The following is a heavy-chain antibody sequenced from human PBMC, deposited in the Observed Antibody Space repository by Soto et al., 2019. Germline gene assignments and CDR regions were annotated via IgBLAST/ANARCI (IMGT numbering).Heavy chain of an antibody. Sequence: LRLSCAASGFTFSSYAMSWVRQAPGKGLEWVSAISGSGGSTYYADSVKGRFTISRDNSKNTLYLQMNSLRAEDTAVYYCAKVDRDGNNLWFDPWGQGTLVTVSS. V-gene: IGHV3-23*01. CDR3: AKVDRDGNNLWFDP. J-gene: IGHJ5*02. CDR2: ISGSGGST. D-gene: IGHD2-2*03. CDR1: GFTFSSYA.